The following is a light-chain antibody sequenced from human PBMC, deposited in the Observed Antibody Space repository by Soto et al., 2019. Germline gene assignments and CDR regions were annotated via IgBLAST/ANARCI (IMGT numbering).Light chain of an antibody. CDR2: RTN. J-gene: IGLJ2*01. CDR3: VLYMGSDPV. Sequence: QAVVTQEPSFSVSPGGTVTLTCDLSSGSVSTNHYPSWYQQTPGQAPRTLIYRTNTRSSGVPDRFSGSILGNKAALTITGAQADDESDYYCVLYMGSDPVFGGGTKLTVL. CDR1: SGSVSTNHY. V-gene: IGLV8-61*01.